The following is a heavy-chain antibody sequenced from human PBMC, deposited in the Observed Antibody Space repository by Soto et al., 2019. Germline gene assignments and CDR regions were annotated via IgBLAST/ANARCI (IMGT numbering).Heavy chain of an antibody. D-gene: IGHD1-26*01. CDR2: IYYSGST. J-gene: IGHJ4*02. V-gene: IGHV4-31*03. CDR1: GGSISSGGYY. CDR3: AREGGIVGATAADY. Sequence: QVQLQESGPGLVQPSQTLSLTCTVSGGSISSGGYYWSWISQHPGTGLEWIGYIYYSGSTYYNPSLKRRVTISVDTSKHQFSLKLSSVTAADTAVYYCAREGGIVGATAADYWGQGTLGTVSS.